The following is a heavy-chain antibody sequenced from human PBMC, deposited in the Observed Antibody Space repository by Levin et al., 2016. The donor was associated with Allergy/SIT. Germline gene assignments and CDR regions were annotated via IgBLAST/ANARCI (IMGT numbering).Heavy chain of an antibody. CDR3: TTAVVFPGNYYDSTTHDAFDI. J-gene: IGHJ3*02. Sequence: VRQAPGKGLEWVGRIKSKTDGGTTDYAAPVKGRFTISRDDSKNTLYLQMNSLKTEDTAVYYCTTAVVFPGNYYDSTTHDAFDIWGQGTMVTVSS. D-gene: IGHD3-22*01. CDR2: IKSKTDGGTT. V-gene: IGHV3-15*01.